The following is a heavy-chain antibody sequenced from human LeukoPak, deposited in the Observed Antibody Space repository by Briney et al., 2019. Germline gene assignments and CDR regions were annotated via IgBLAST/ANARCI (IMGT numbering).Heavy chain of an antibody. CDR1: GFTFSSYA. Sequence: PGGSLRLSCVASGFTFSSYAMSWVRQAPGKGLEWIGEIYHSGSTNYNPSLKSRVTMSVDTSKNQFSLKLSSVTAADTAVYYCAGHGGTRITLVEVYYFDYWGQGTLVTVSS. CDR3: AGHGGTRITLVEVYYFDY. CDR2: IYHSGST. V-gene: IGHV4-34*08. D-gene: IGHD4-11*01. J-gene: IGHJ4*02.